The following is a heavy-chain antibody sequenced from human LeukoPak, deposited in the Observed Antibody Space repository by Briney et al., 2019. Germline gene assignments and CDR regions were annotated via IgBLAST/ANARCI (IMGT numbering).Heavy chain of an antibody. Sequence: GGSLRLSCAASGFTFDDYTMHWVRQAPGKGLECVSLISWDGGSTYYADSVKGRFTISRDNSKNSLYLQMNSLRTEDTALYYCAKDIVWGDYPPSGMDVWGQGTTVTVSS. J-gene: IGHJ6*02. D-gene: IGHD4-17*01. CDR1: GFTFDDYT. CDR2: ISWDGGST. CDR3: AKDIVWGDYPPSGMDV. V-gene: IGHV3-43*01.